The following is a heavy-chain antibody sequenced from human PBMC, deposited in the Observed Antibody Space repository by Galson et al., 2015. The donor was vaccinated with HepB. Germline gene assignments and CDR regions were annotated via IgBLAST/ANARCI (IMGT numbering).Heavy chain of an antibody. Sequence: TLSLTCTVSGGSISSSSYYWGWIRQPPGKGLEWIGSMYYSGSTDYNPSLKSRVTISIDTSKNQFSLKLSSVTAADTAVYYCARVEGGYYPYKDYFDYWGQGTLVTVSS. CDR2: MYYSGST. D-gene: IGHD1-26*01. CDR3: ARVEGGYYPYKDYFDY. J-gene: IGHJ4*02. V-gene: IGHV4-39*07. CDR1: GGSISSSSYY.